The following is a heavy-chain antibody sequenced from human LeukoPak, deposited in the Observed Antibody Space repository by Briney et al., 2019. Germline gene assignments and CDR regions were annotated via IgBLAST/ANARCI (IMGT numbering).Heavy chain of an antibody. V-gene: IGHV4-39*07. J-gene: IGHJ4*02. CDR3: ARESEGTHHDSTAAFHY. CDR1: GGSMSSSTSC. D-gene: IGHD1-7*01. Sequence: SETLSLTCTVSGGSMSSSTSCWSWVRQSPGKGLEWIGCMYHSGSTYYGSSLKGRVTISVDTSKNQFSLKLSSVTAADTAVYYCARESEGTHHDSTAAFHYWGQGTLVTVSS. CDR2: MYHSGST.